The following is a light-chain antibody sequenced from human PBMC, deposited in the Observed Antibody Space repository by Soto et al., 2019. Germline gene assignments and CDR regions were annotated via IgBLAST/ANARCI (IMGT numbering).Light chain of an antibody. CDR1: SSNIGSNY. CDR3: SSWDDSLSGVV. CDR2: NTN. Sequence: QAVVTQPPSASGTPGQRVTISCSGSSSNIGSNYGYWYQQLPGTAPKLLIYNTNERPSGVPDRLSGSKSGTSASLAISGLRSEDEADYYCSSWDDSLSGVVFGGGTKLTVL. J-gene: IGLJ2*01. V-gene: IGLV1-47*02.